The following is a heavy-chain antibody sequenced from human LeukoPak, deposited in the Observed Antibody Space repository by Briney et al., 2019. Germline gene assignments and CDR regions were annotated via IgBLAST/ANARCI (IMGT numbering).Heavy chain of an antibody. CDR3: ARADSGSYYTGLFDY. Sequence: AGASLRPSCAASGFTFSSYAMSWVRQAPGKGLEWVSAISGSGGSTYYADSVKGRFTISRDNSKNTLYLQMNSLRAEDTAVYYCARADSGSYYTGLFDYWGQGTLVTVSS. CDR2: ISGSGGST. D-gene: IGHD1-26*01. V-gene: IGHV3-23*01. J-gene: IGHJ4*02. CDR1: GFTFSSYA.